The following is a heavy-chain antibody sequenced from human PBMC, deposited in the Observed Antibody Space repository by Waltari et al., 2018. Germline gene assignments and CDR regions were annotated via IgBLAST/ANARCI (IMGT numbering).Heavy chain of an antibody. D-gene: IGHD2-15*01. CDR3: AAEEIVVVVAATVY. V-gene: IGHV1-24*01. CDR1: GYTLTELS. CDR2: VEPEDGET. J-gene: IGHJ4*02. Sequence: QVQLVQSGAEVTKPGASVKVSCKVSGYTLTELSMHWVRQGTGKGLEWMGGVEPEDGETSYAQKFQGRVTMTEDTSTDTAYMELSSLRSEDTAVYYCAAEEIVVVVAATVYWGQGTLVTVSS.